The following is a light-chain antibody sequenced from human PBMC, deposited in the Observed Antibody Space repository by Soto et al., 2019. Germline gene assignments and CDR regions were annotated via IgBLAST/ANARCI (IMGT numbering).Light chain of an antibody. J-gene: IGKJ1*01. V-gene: IGKV1-27*01. Sequence: DIQMTQSPSSLSASVGDRVTITCRASQGISSYLAWYQQKPAKVPKLLIFAASTLQSGVPSRFSGSGSGTDFTLTISSLQPEDVATYYCQRYNSAPQTFGQGTKVEIK. CDR3: QRYNSAPQT. CDR2: AAS. CDR1: QGISSY.